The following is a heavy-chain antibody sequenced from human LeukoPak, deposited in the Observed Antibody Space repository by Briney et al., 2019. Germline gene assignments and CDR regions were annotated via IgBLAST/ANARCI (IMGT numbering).Heavy chain of an antibody. Sequence: ASVKVSCKASGYTFTGYYMHWVRQAPGQGLEWMGWINPNSGGTNYAQKFQGRVTMTRDTSISTAYMELSSLRSEDTAVYYCARQPRIYYYYMDVWGKGTTVTVSS. CDR2: INPNSGGT. V-gene: IGHV1-2*02. CDR3: ARQPRIYYYYMDV. CDR1: GYTFTGYY. J-gene: IGHJ6*03. D-gene: IGHD2-15*01.